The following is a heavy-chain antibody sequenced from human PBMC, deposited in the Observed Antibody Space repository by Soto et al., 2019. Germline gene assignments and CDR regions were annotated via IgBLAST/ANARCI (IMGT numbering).Heavy chain of an antibody. Sequence: QVQLVQSGAEVKKPGASVKVSCKASGYTFTDYYMHWVRQAPGQGLEWMGWINPNSGGTNYAQKVQGRVPMARDTSISTAYMELNRLRSDDTAVYYCARDQSPSSGWPGMDVWGQGSTVTVSS. CDR2: INPNSGGT. D-gene: IGHD6-19*01. J-gene: IGHJ6*02. CDR1: GYTFTDYY. V-gene: IGHV1-2*02. CDR3: ARDQSPSSGWPGMDV.